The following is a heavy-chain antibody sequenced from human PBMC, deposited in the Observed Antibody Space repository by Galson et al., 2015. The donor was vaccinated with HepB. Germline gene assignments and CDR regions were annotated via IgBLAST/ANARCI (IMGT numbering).Heavy chain of an antibody. CDR3: ARSRVASGFLGH. J-gene: IGHJ4*02. CDR1: GYTFTNYN. CDR2: ISAYNGNT. V-gene: IGHV1-18*01. D-gene: IGHD3-3*02. Sequence: SVKVSCKASGYTFTNYNINWVRQAPGQGLQWMGRISAYNGNTNYAQKFQGRVTMTTDTSTSTAYMELRRLTSDDTAVYYCARSRVASGFLGHWGQGALVTVSS.